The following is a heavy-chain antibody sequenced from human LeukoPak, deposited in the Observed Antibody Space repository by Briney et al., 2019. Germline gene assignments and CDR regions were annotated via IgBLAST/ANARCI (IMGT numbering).Heavy chain of an antibody. CDR2: IYPGDSDT. J-gene: IGHJ4*02. Sequence: GESLKISCKGSGYSFTSYWIGWVRQMPGKGLEGMGIIYPGDSDTRYSPSFQGQVTISADKSISTAYLQWSSLKASDTAMYYCASGRVYYGSGSNFDYWGQGTLVTVSS. CDR3: ASGRVYYGSGSNFDY. CDR1: GYSFTSYW. V-gene: IGHV5-51*01. D-gene: IGHD3-10*01.